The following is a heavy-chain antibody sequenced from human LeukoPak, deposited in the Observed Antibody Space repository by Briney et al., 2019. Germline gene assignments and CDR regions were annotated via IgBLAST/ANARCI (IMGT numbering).Heavy chain of an antibody. CDR2: IWYDGSNK. D-gene: IGHD6-13*01. V-gene: IGHV3-33*01. CDR3: ARDRNAVAGISLICDY. CDR1: GFTFSSYG. J-gene: IGHJ4*02. Sequence: GGSLRLSCAASGFTFSSYGMHWVRQAPGKGLEWVAVIWYDGSNKYYADSVKGRFTISRDNSKNTLYLQMNSLRAEDTAVYYCARDRNAVAGISLICDYWGQGTLVTVSS.